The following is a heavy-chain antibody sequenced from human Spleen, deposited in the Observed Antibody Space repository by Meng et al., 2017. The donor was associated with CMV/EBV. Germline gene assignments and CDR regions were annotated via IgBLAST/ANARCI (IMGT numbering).Heavy chain of an antibody. V-gene: IGHV3-30-3*01. CDR1: GFTFSRYA. J-gene: IGHJ6*02. D-gene: IGHD1-7*01. CDR2: ISHDGSNE. Sequence: GGSLRLSCAASGFTFSRYAMHWVRQAPGKGLEWMAAISHDGSNENYADAVKGRFIISRDNSKNTLYLQMNSLRAEDTAIYYCARALGNYVNYHYYGMDVWGQGTTVTVSS. CDR3: ARALGNYVNYHYYGMDV.